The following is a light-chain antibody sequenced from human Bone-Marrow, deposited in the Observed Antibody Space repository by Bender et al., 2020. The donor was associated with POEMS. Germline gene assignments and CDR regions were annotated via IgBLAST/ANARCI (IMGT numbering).Light chain of an antibody. CDR1: NIGTHS. CDR3: QVWDIDHYV. Sequence: SSVLTQPPSVSVAPGQTAKLTCGGDNIGTHSVHWYQQKPGQAPVLVVYDDSDRPSGIPARFSGSNSENTATLTISRVEAGDEADYYCQVWDIDHYVFGIGTKVTVL. V-gene: IGLV3-21*02. J-gene: IGLJ1*01. CDR2: DDS.